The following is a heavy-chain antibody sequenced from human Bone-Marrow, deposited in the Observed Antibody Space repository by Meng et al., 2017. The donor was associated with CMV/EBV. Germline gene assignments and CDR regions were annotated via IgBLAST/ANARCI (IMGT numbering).Heavy chain of an antibody. J-gene: IGHJ3*02. CDR3: ARDRYAGTYWGGHDAFDM. CDR1: GYNFNAYY. Sequence: ASVKVSCKPSGYNFNAYYIYWVRQAPGQRLECMGWINPNTDGTNYAQGFQGRVSMTRDTSISTAYMELSRLMADDTAVYYCARDRYAGTYWGGHDAFDMWAQGTQVTVSS. CDR2: INPNTDGT. D-gene: IGHD1-26*01. V-gene: IGHV1-2*02.